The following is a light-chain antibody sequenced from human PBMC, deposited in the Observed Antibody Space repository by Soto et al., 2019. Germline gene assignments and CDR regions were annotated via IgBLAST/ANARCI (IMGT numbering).Light chain of an antibody. Sequence: QSALTQPASVSGSPGQSITISCTGTSSDVGGYNYVSWCQQHPGKAPKLMIYEVSNRPSGVSNRFSGSKSGNTASLTISGLQAEDEADYYCSSYTSSSPYVFGTGTKLTVL. CDR2: EVS. V-gene: IGLV2-14*01. CDR3: SSYTSSSPYV. CDR1: SSDVGGYNY. J-gene: IGLJ1*01.